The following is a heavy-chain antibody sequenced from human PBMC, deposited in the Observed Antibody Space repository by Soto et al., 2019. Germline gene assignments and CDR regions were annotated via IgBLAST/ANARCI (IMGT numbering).Heavy chain of an antibody. CDR2: ISYDGSNK. Sequence: GGSLRLSCAASGFTFSSYAMHWVRQAPGKGLEWVAVISYDGSNKYYADSVKGRFTISRDNSKNTLYLQMNSLRAEDTAVYYCARDRYFDWLLSTWGQGTLVTVSS. CDR3: ARDRYFDWLLST. CDR1: GFTFSSYA. J-gene: IGHJ5*02. D-gene: IGHD3-9*01. V-gene: IGHV3-30-3*01.